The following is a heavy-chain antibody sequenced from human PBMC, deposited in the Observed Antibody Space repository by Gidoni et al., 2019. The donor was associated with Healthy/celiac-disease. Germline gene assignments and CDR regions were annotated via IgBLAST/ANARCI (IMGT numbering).Heavy chain of an antibody. Sequence: QVQLVQSGAEVKKPGSSVKVSCKASGGTFSSYAISWVRQAPGQGLEWMGGIIPIFGKANYAQKFQGRVTITADESTSTAYMELSSLRSEDTAVYYCASYVKREYYYDSSGYYRFDYWGQGTLVTVSS. CDR3: ASYVKREYYYDSSGYYRFDY. CDR2: IIPIFGKA. CDR1: GGTFSSYA. J-gene: IGHJ4*02. D-gene: IGHD3-22*01. V-gene: IGHV1-69*01.